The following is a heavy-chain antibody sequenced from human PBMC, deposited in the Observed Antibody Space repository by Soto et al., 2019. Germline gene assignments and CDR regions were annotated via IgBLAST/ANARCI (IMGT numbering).Heavy chain of an antibody. D-gene: IGHD2-15*01. Sequence: ASETLSLTCTVSGGSISSSSYYWGWIRQPPGKGLEWIGSIYYSGSTYYNPSLKSRVTISVDTSKNQFSLKLSSVTAADTAVYYCARGRQGDVWGQGTTVTVSS. CDR1: GGSISSSSYY. J-gene: IGHJ6*02. CDR3: ARGRQGDV. V-gene: IGHV4-39*01. CDR2: IYYSGST.